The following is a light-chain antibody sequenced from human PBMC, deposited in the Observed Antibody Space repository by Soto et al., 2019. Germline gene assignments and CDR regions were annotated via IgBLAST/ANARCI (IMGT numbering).Light chain of an antibody. V-gene: IGLV2-11*01. CDR2: DVS. CDR1: SSDVGGYNY. J-gene: IGLJ1*01. Sequence: QSALTQPRSVSGSPGQSVTISCTGTSSDVGGYNYVSWYQQHPGKVPKVIIYDVSKRPSGVPDRFSGSKSGNTASLTISGLQAEDEADYYCCSYAGNYAFVFGIGTKLTVL. CDR3: CSYAGNYAFV.